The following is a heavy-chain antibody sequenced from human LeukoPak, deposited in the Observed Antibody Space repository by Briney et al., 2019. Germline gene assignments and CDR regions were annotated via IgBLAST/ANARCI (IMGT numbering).Heavy chain of an antibody. CDR2: ISSSGSTI. CDR1: GFTFSSYE. V-gene: IGHV3-48*03. Sequence: PGGSLRLSCAASGFTFSSYEMDWVRQDPGKGLEWVSYISSSGSTIYYADSVKGRFTISGDNAKNSLYLQMNSLRAEDTAVYYCARDSAGDAFDIWGQGTMVTVSS. CDR3: ARDSAGDAFDI. D-gene: IGHD2-15*01. J-gene: IGHJ3*02.